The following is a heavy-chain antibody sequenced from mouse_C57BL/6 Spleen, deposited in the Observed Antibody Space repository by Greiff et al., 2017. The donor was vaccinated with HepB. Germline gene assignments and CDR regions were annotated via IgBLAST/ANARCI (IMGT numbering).Heavy chain of an antibody. Sequence: QVQLQQPGAELVRPGSSVKLSCKASGYTFTSYWMHWVKQRPIQGLEWIGNIDPSDSETNYNQKFKDKATLTVDKSSSTAYMQLSSLTSEDSAVYYCAREDYYGSSFDYWGQGTTLTVSS. CDR1: GYTFTSYW. CDR2: IDPSDSET. CDR3: AREDYYGSSFDY. V-gene: IGHV1-52*01. J-gene: IGHJ2*01. D-gene: IGHD1-1*01.